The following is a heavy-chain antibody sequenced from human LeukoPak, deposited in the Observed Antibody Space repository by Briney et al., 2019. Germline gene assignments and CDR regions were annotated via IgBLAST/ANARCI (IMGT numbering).Heavy chain of an antibody. D-gene: IGHD2-2*01. CDR3: AKANLCSSTSCYGDAFDI. Sequence: GGSLRLSCAASRFTFSSYAMSWVPQAPGKGLKRDSAMSGSGGSTYYADSVKGRFTISRDNSKNTLYLQMNSLRAEDTAVYYYAKANLCSSTSCYGDAFDIWGQGTMVTVSS. V-gene: IGHV3-23*01. J-gene: IGHJ3*02. CDR1: RFTFSSYA. CDR2: MSGSGGST.